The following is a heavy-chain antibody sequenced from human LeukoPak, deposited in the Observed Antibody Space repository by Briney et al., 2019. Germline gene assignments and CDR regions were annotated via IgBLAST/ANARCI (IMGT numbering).Heavy chain of an antibody. CDR1: GGSISSYY. CDR2: IYYSGST. D-gene: IGHD2-2*01. V-gene: IGHV4-59*12. CDR3: ARVHCDDTSCFYFDY. Sequence: SETLSLTCTVSGGSISSYYWSWIRQPPGKGLEWIGYIYYSGSTNYNPSLKSRVTISVDTSKNQFSLKLSSVTAADTAVYYCARVHCDDTSCFYFDYWGQGTLVTVSS. J-gene: IGHJ4*02.